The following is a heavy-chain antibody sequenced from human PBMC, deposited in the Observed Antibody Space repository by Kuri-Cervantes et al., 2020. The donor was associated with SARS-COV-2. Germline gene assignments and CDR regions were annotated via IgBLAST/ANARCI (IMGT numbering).Heavy chain of an antibody. CDR1: PGSITTSSFY. CDR3: ARLARWSDLHWFDP. CDR2: IFYGGST. D-gene: IGHD4-23*01. Sequence: SETLSLTCTVSPGSITTSSFYWGWIRQPPGEGLQWIGTIFYGGSTYFNPSLQSRLTISADVYKDQFSLEVRSATATDTAVYYCARLARWSDLHWFDPWGRGTLVTVSS. V-gene: IGHV4-39*01. J-gene: IGHJ5*02.